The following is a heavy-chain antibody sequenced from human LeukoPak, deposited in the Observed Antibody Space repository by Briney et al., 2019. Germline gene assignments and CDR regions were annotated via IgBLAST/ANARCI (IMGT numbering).Heavy chain of an antibody. V-gene: IGHV3-23*01. J-gene: IGHJ4*02. CDR3: AQKEASGSSYRFDY. D-gene: IGHD3-10*01. CDR2: ISGSGGST. CDR1: GFTFSSYA. Sequence: GGSLRLSCAASGFTFSSYAMNWVRQAPGKGLEWVSVISGSGGSTYYADSVKGRFTISRDNSNNTLYLQMNSLRAEDTAVYYCAQKEASGSSYRFDYWGQGTLVAVSS.